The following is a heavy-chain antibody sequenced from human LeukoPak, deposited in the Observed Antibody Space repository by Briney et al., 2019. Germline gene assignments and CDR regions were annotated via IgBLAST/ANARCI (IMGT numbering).Heavy chain of an antibody. Sequence: PGRSLRLSCAASGFTFSSYGMHWVRQAPGKGLEWVAVISYDGSNKYYADSVKGRFTISRDNSKNTLYLQMNSLRAEDTAVYYCARGGYFDILTGYYQTQYYYPMDVWGRGTTVTVSS. CDR3: ARGGYFDILTGYYQTQYYYPMDV. J-gene: IGHJ6*02. D-gene: IGHD3-9*01. CDR2: ISYDGSNK. CDR1: GFTFSSYG. V-gene: IGHV3-30*03.